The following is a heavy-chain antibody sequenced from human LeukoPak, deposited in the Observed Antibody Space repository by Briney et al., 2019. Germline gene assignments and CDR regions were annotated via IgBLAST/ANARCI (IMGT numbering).Heavy chain of an antibody. V-gene: IGHV4-4*07. CDR2: IYTSGST. J-gene: IGHJ4*02. D-gene: IGHD3-22*01. CDR1: GGPISSYF. Sequence: PSETLSLTCTVSGGPISSYFWSWIRQPAGKGLEWIGRIYTSGSTNYNPSLKSRVTMSVDTSKNQFSLKLSSVTAADTAVYYCARDCGYDSSGYYCFGSWGQGTLVTVSS. CDR3: ARDCGYDSSGYYCFGS.